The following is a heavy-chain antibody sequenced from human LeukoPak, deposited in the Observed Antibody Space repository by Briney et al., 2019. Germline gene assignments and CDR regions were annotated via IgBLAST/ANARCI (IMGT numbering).Heavy chain of an antibody. CDR1: GLTVTNAW. D-gene: IGHD3-10*01. CDR3: TTGIRGD. Sequence: GGSLRLSCSASGLTVTNAWMNWVRQAPGEGLDWVGRIANKTDGGATDYAAPVKGRFTISRDDSKNTLNLQMNSLKTEDTAVYYCTTGIRGDWGQGTLVTVSS. J-gene: IGHJ4*02. V-gene: IGHV3-15*07. CDR2: IANKTDGGAT.